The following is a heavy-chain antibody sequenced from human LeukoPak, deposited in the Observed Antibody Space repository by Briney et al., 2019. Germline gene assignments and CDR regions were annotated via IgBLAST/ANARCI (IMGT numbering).Heavy chain of an antibody. CDR2: INTDGSST. CDR1: GFSFSAYY. CDR3: AILSYCRGDC. D-gene: IGHD2-21*01. J-gene: IGHJ4*02. Sequence: GGSLRLSCAASGFSFSAYYMHWVRQVPGKGLVWVSRINTDGSSTTYADSVKGRFTISRDNAKNTLYLQMNSLRDEDTAVYYCAILSYCRGDCWGQGTLVTVSS. V-gene: IGHV3-74*01.